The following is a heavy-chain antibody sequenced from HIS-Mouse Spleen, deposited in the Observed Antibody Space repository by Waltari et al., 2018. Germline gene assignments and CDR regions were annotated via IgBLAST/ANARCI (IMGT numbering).Heavy chain of an antibody. V-gene: IGHV3-30*18. CDR3: AKDKHHAFDY. J-gene: IGHJ4*02. CDR1: GFTFSSYG. Sequence: SGFTFSSYGMHWVRQAPGKGLEWVAVISYDGSNKYYADSVKGRFTISRDNSKNTLYLQMSSLRAEDTAVYYCAKDKHHAFDYWGQGTLVTVSS. CDR2: ISYDGSNK.